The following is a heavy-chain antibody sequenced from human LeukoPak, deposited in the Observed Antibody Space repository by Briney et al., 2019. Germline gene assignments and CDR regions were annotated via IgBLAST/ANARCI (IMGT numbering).Heavy chain of an antibody. Sequence: GGSLRLCCGASGFSFTTYWVAWVRRAPGRGVGWVSGSSWYSGIRGYADSVNDRLTISRDNAKNSLYLQMSSLRAEDTALYYCAKDIGATDYTPEAFDTSGPGTLVTVSS. CDR1: GFSFTTYW. D-gene: IGHD4-11*01. V-gene: IGHV3-9*01. CDR3: AKDIGATDYTPEAFDT. CDR2: SSWYSGIR. J-gene: IGHJ3*02.